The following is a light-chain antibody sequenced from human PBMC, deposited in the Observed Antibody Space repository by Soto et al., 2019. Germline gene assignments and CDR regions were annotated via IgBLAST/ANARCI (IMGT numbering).Light chain of an antibody. CDR3: CSYAGSGTWV. CDR1: HSDVGSYNL. V-gene: IGLV2-23*02. Sequence: QSALTQPASVSGSPGQSITISCTGTHSDVGSYNLVSWYQQHPGKAPKFMISEVTKRPSGVSTRFSGSKSGNTASLTISGLQAEDESDYYCCSYAGSGTWVFGGGTKLTVL. J-gene: IGLJ3*02. CDR2: EVT.